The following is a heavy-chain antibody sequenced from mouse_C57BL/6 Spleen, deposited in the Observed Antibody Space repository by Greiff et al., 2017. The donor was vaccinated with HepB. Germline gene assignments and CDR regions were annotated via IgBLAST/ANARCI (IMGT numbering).Heavy chain of an antibody. CDR2: INPSTGGT. V-gene: IGHV1-42*01. CDR3: ARKERTGRYFDY. D-gene: IGHD4-1*01. CDR1: GYSFTGYY. J-gene: IGHJ2*01. Sequence: VQLQQSGPELVKPGASVKISCKASGYSFTGYYMNWVKQSPEKSLEWIGEINPSTGGTTYNQKFKAKATLTVDKSSSTAYMQLKSLTSEDSAVYYCARKERTGRYFDYWGQGTTLTVSS.